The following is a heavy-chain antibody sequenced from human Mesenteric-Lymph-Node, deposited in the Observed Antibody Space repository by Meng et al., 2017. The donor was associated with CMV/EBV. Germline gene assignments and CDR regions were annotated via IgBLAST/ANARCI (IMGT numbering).Heavy chain of an antibody. CDR1: GDSIGSSNW. D-gene: IGHD5-12*01. CDR3: ARGRGSLVEGFEY. J-gene: IGHJ4*02. Sequence: CVVSGDSIGSSNWWSWVRQTPGKGLEWIGEIHHSGDPNYNPSLQSRVTISMDKSANQFSLNLGSVTAADTAVYYCARGRGSLVEGFEYWGQGTLVTVSS. V-gene: IGHV4/OR15-8*02. CDR2: IHHSGDP.